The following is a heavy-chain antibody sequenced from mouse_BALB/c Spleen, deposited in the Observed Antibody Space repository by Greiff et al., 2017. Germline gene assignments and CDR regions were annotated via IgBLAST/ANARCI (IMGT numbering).Heavy chain of an antibody. CDR1: GYTFTSYW. CDR3: ATPIYYGNYRWYFDV. D-gene: IGHD2-1*01. J-gene: IGHJ1*01. Sequence: VQLQESGAELAKPGASVKMSCKASGYTFTSYWMHWVKQRPGQGLEWIGYINPSTGYTEYNQKFKDKATLTADKSSSTAYMQLSSLTSEDSAVYYCATPIYYGNYRWYFDVWGAGTTVTVSS. CDR2: INPSTGYT. V-gene: IGHV1-7*01.